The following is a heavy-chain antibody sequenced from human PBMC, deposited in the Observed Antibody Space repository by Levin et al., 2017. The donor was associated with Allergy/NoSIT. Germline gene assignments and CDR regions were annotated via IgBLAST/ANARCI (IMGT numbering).Heavy chain of an antibody. CDR3: AKDEDYSSSWYTGVFDY. D-gene: IGHD6-13*01. Sequence: GGSLRLSCAASGFTFSSYAMSWVRQAPGKGLEWVSAISGSGGSTFYADSAKGRFTISRDNSKNTLYLQMYSLRAEDTALYYCAKDEDYSSSWYTGVFDYWGQGTLVTVSS. V-gene: IGHV3-23*01. J-gene: IGHJ4*02. CDR1: GFTFSSYA. CDR2: ISGSGGST.